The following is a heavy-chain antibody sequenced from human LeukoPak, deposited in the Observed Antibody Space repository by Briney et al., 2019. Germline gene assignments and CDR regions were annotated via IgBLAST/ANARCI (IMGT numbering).Heavy chain of an antibody. Sequence: SETLSLTCAVSRGSLSSYYWSWIRQSPGKGLKWIGYIYYSGSTNYNPSLKSRVTISVDTSKNQFSLKLSSVTAVDTAVYYCARGPVGGATYYDGDAFDIWGQGTMVTVSS. CDR2: IYYSGST. V-gene: IGHV4-59*01. J-gene: IGHJ3*02. CDR3: ARGPVGGATYYDGDAFDI. CDR1: RGSLSSYY. D-gene: IGHD1-26*01.